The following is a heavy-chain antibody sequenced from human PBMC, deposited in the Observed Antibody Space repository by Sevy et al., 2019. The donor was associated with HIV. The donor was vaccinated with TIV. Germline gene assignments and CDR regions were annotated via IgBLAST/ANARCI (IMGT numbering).Heavy chain of an antibody. CDR3: ATVSDFWSGYYPPGMDV. Sequence: ASVKVSCKVSGYTLTELSMHWVRQAPGKGLEWMGGFDPEDGETIYAQKFQDRVTMTEDTSTDTAYMELSSLRSEDTAVYYCATVSDFWSGYYPPGMDVWGQGTTVTVSS. V-gene: IGHV1-24*01. D-gene: IGHD3-3*01. CDR2: FDPEDGET. J-gene: IGHJ6*02. CDR1: GYTLTELS.